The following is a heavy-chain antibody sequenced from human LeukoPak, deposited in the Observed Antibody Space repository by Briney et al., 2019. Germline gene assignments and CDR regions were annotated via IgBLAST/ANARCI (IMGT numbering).Heavy chain of an antibody. CDR3: TTMGMGAAGSVDY. CDR2: IKSKTDGGTT. Sequence: PGGSLRLSCAASGFTFSNAWMSWVRQAPGKGLEWVGRIKSKTDGGTTDYAAPVKGRYTISRDDSKSTLYLQMNSLKTEDTAVYYCTTMGMGAAGSVDYWGQGTLVTVSS. CDR1: GFTFSNAW. J-gene: IGHJ4*02. D-gene: IGHD6-13*01. V-gene: IGHV3-15*01.